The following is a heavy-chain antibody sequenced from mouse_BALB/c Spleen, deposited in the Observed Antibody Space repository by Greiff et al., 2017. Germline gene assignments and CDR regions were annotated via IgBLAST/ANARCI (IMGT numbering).Heavy chain of an antibody. CDR1: GFTFSSFG. CDR3: ARRGDDGNYYAMDY. Sequence: DVMLVESGGGLVQPGGSRKLSCAASGFTFSSFGMHWVRQAPEKGLEWVAYISSGSSTIYYADTVKGRFTISRDNPKNTLFLQMTSLRSEDTAMYYCARRGDDGNYYAMDYWGQGTSVTVSS. J-gene: IGHJ4*01. D-gene: IGHD2-12*01. CDR2: ISSGSSTI. V-gene: IGHV5-17*02.